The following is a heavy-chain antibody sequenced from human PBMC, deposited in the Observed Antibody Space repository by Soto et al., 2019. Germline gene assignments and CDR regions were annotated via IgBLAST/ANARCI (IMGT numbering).Heavy chain of an antibody. Sequence: SETLSLTCTVSGGSISSSSYYWGWIRQPPGKGLEWIGSIYYSGSTYYNPSLKSRVTISVDTSKNQFSLKLSSVTAADTAAYYCARRSLYDFWSGYVGWFDPWGQGTLVTVSS. CDR1: GGSISSSSYY. CDR2: IYYSGST. V-gene: IGHV4-39*01. D-gene: IGHD3-3*01. CDR3: ARRSLYDFWSGYVGWFDP. J-gene: IGHJ5*02.